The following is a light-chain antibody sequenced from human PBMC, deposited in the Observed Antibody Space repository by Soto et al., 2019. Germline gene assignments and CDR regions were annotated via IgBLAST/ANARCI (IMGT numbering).Light chain of an antibody. J-gene: IGKJ1*01. CDR3: QQDNSYWT. CDR1: QSMSSW. V-gene: IGKV1-5*01. Sequence: IQVTKSASTLSASVGNRVTITCRASQSMSSWLAWYQQKPGKAPKLLIYDASSLESGAPSRFSGSGSGTEVTLPISILQPDDFAPYYCQQDNSYWTFGQGTKVDIK. CDR2: DAS.